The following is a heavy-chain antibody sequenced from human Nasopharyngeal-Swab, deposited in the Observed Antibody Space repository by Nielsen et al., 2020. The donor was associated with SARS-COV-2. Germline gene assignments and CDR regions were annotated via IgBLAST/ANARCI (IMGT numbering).Heavy chain of an antibody. D-gene: IGHD1/OR15-1a*01. Sequence: SVNVSCKASGDAFSRFGISWVRQAPGQGLEGMGGIIPALGTPTYAQDSAQDLQGRVTISADESTSTAYMELSSLRSEDTAVYYCARGKGTSYYYYYGMDVWGQGTTVTVSS. CDR3: ARGKGTSYYYYYGMDV. CDR2: IIPALGTP. V-gene: IGHV1-69*13. J-gene: IGHJ6*02. CDR1: GDAFSRFG.